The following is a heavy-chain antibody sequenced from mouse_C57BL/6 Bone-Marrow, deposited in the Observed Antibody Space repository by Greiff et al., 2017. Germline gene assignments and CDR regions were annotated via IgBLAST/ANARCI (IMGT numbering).Heavy chain of an antibody. Sequence: EVKVEESGGGLVQPGGSMKLSCVASGFTFSNYWMNWVRQSPEKGLEWVAQIRLKSDNYATHYAESVKGRFTISRDDSKSSVYLQMNNLRAEDTGIYYCTEGGSSKRAMDYWGQGTSVTVSS. CDR2: IRLKSDNYAT. V-gene: IGHV6-3*01. J-gene: IGHJ4*01. CDR1: GFTFSNYW. D-gene: IGHD1-1*01. CDR3: TEGGSSKRAMDY.